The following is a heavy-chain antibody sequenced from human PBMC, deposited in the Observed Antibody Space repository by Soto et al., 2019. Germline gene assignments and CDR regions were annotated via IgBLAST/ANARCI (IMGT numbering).Heavy chain of an antibody. CDR3: TTESWSRNTSPRFDL. CDR2: IKSTTDGGTT. D-gene: IGHD4-4*01. Sequence: AGGSLRLTCAGSGFTFSNAWMSWVRQAPGKGLEWVGRIKSTTDGGTTDYAAPVKGRVTISRDDSKNTLYLLMDSLKTEDTAVYYCTTESWSRNTSPRFDLWGQGTLVTVSS. CDR1: GFTFSNAW. V-gene: IGHV3-15*01. J-gene: IGHJ5*02.